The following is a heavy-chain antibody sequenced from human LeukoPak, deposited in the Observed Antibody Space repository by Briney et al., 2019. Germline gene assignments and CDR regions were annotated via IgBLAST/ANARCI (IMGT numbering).Heavy chain of an antibody. CDR3: AKYTSGTSYRGLDQ. CDR2: ISYDGSNK. Sequence: GRSLRLSCAASGFTFSSYGMHWVRQAPGKGLEWVAVISYDGSNKYYADSVKGRFTISRDDSKNTVYLQMNSLRAEDTAVYSCAKYTSGTSYRGLDQWGQGTLVTVSS. V-gene: IGHV3-30*18. D-gene: IGHD3-10*01. J-gene: IGHJ4*02. CDR1: GFTFSSYG.